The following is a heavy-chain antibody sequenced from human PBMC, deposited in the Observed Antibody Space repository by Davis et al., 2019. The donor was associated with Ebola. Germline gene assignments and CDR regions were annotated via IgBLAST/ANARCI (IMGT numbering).Heavy chain of an antibody. CDR1: GFTFSSYS. CDR2: ISDSSSYI. CDR3: ARVGGLLRGMDY. V-gene: IGHV3-21*06. J-gene: IGHJ4*02. D-gene: IGHD1-26*01. Sequence: GESLKISCAASGFTFSSYSMNWVRQAPGKGLEWVSSISDSSSYIYYADSVKGRFTISRDNAKNSLSLQMNSLRAEDTAVYYCARVGGLLRGMDYWGQGTLVTVSS.